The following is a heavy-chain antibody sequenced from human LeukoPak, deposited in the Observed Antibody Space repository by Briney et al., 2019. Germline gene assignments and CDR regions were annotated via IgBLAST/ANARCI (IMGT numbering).Heavy chain of an antibody. D-gene: IGHD2-15*01. CDR3: ARGNKWSFDA. J-gene: IGHJ4*02. Sequence: GGSPRLSSAAPGFTSSRNWMHSVRHAPGKGLVLVSRINSDGSATSYADSVMVRFTISRDSAKNTLYLQMNSLRPEDTAVYYCARGNKWSFDAWGQGALVTVSS. CDR1: GFTSSRNW. V-gene: IGHV3-74*01. CDR2: INSDGSAT.